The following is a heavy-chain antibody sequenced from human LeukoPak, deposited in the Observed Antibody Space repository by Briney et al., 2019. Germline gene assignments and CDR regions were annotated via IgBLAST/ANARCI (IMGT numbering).Heavy chain of an antibody. CDR3: AKGPRRDYGSGAGYGMDV. Sequence: GGSLRLSCAASGFTFSSYWMHWVRQAPGKGLVWVSRINTDGSSTSYADSVKGRFTISRDNAKNTLYLQMNSLRAEDTAVYYCAKGPRRDYGSGAGYGMDVWGQGTTVTVSS. J-gene: IGHJ6*02. CDR2: INTDGSST. V-gene: IGHV3-74*01. CDR1: GFTFSSYW. D-gene: IGHD3-10*01.